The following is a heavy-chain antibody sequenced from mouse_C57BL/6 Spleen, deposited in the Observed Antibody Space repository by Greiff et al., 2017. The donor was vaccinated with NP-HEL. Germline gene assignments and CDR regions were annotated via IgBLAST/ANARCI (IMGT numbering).Heavy chain of an antibody. V-gene: IGHV5-16*01. CDR2: INYDGSST. J-gene: IGHJ4*01. Sequence: EVKVVESEGGLVQPGSSMKLSCTASGFTFSDYYMAWVRQVPEKGLEWVANINYDGSSTYYLDSLKSRFIISRDNAKNILYLQMSSLKSEDTATYYCAREGGYYYAMDYWGQGTSVTVSS. D-gene: IGHD2-2*01. CDR3: AREGGYYYAMDY. CDR1: GFTFSDYY.